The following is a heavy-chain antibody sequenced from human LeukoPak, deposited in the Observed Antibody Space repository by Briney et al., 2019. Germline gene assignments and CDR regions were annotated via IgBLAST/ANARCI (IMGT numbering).Heavy chain of an antibody. CDR3: ARHNGGSGYYGSDY. J-gene: IGHJ4*02. D-gene: IGHD3-22*01. CDR2: ISSSSSYI. CDR1: GFTFSSYW. Sequence: GGSLRLSCAASGFTFSSYWMSWVRQAPGKGLEWVSSISSSSSYIYYADSVKGRFTISRDNAKNSLYLQMNSLRAEDTAVYYCARHNGGSGYYGSDYWGQGTLVTVSS. V-gene: IGHV3-21*01.